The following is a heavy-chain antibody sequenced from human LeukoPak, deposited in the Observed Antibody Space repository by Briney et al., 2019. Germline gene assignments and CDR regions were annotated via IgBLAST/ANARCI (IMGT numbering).Heavy chain of an antibody. D-gene: IGHD6-13*01. CDR1: VFTFSNYS. J-gene: IGHJ4*02. V-gene: IGHV3-30-3*01. CDR2: ISYAGGNK. Sequence: PGGSLRLSCAASVFTFSNYSMHWVRQAPGKGLEWVAVISYAGGNKYYADSVMGRFTISRDNSKNTLYLQMNSLRAEDTAVYYCAREVIVAAGNYFDYWGQGTLVAVSS. CDR3: AREVIVAAGNYFDY.